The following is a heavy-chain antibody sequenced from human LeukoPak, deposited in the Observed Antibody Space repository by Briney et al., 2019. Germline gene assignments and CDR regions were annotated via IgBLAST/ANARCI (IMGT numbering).Heavy chain of an antibody. J-gene: IGHJ1*01. D-gene: IGHD6-13*01. Sequence: PGGSLRLSCAASGFTLSSYGMHWVRQAPGKGLEWVAFIRYDGSNKYYADSVKGRFTISRDNSKNTLYLQMNSLRAEDTAVYYCAKDVYGGSWCPEYFQHWGQGTLVTVSS. V-gene: IGHV3-30*02. CDR2: IRYDGSNK. CDR1: GFTLSSYG. CDR3: AKDVYGGSWCPEYFQH.